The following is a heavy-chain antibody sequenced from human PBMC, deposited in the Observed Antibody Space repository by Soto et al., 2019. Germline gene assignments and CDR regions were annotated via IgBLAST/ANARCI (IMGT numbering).Heavy chain of an antibody. D-gene: IGHD3-10*01. CDR3: AKALTMASPHWLDP. V-gene: IGHV1-69*01. CDR2: IIPIFGTA. J-gene: IGHJ5*02. Sequence: QLVQSGAEVKKPGSSVKVSCKASGGPFSTYAISWVRQAPGQGLEWMGGIIPIFGTANYAQRFLGRVTISADDSTSTAYMELRSLTSDDTAVYYCAKALTMASPHWLDPWGQGTQVTVSS. CDR1: GGPFSTYA.